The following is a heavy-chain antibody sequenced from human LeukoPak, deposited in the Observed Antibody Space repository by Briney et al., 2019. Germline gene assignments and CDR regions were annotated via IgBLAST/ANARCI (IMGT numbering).Heavy chain of an antibody. CDR1: GYTFTKYW. Sequence: GESLKISCEGSGYTFTKYWIGWVRQMPGKGLEWMGIIYPGDSDTRYRPSFQGQVTISADKSMNTAYLQWSSLKASDTAMYYCALYLDTYYFDYWGQGTLVTVSS. V-gene: IGHV5-51*01. CDR2: IYPGDSDT. CDR3: ALYLDTYYFDY. D-gene: IGHD2-2*02. J-gene: IGHJ4*02.